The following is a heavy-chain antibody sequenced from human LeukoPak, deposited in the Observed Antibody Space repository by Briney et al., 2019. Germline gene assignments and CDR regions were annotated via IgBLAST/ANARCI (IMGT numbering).Heavy chain of an antibody. CDR2: IIPILGTA. D-gene: IGHD2/OR15-2a*01. Sequence: ASVKVSCKASGGTFSSYAISWVRQAPGQGLEWMGRIIPILGTANYAQKFQGRVTIITDESTSTAYMELSSLRSEDTAVYYCARGPRRGWGSSFLDAFDIWGQGTMVTVSS. V-gene: IGHV1-69*05. J-gene: IGHJ3*02. CDR3: ARGPRRGWGSSFLDAFDI. CDR1: GGTFSSYA.